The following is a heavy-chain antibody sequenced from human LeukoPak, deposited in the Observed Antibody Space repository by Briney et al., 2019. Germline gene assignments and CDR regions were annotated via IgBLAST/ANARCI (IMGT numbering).Heavy chain of an antibody. CDR1: GGSISSYY. V-gene: IGHV4-59*01. Sequence: SETLSLTCTVSGGSISSYYWSWIRQPPGKGLEWIGYIYYSGSTNYNPSLKSRVTISVDTSKNQFSLKLSPVTAADTAVYYCARADSKLFGGFDYWGQGTLVTVSS. J-gene: IGHJ4*02. D-gene: IGHD3-10*02. CDR2: IYYSGST. CDR3: ARADSKLFGGFDY.